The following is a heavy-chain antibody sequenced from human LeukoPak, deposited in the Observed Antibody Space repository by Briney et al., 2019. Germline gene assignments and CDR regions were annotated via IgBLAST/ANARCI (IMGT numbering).Heavy chain of an antibody. CDR2: VRPGDGPT. V-gene: IGHV3-23*01. CDR3: AREVYSSSWAIYYYYYGMDV. CDR1: GFSFSIHG. Sequence: GGSLRLSCAASGFSFSIHGMGWVRRAPGKGLEWVSHVRPGDGPTTYAESVKGRFTISRDNAKNSLYLQMNSLRAEDTAVYYCAREVYSSSWAIYYYYYGMDVWGQGTTVTVSS. J-gene: IGHJ6*02. D-gene: IGHD6-13*01.